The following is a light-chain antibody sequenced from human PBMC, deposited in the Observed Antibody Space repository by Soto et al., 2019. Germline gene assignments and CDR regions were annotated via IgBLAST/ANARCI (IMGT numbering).Light chain of an antibody. V-gene: IGKV3-15*01. CDR3: QQYVTSPYI. J-gene: IGKJ2*01. CDR1: RSVSSN. CDR2: GAS. Sequence: EIVMTQSPATLSVSPGERATLSCRASRSVSSNLAWYQQKPGQAPRLLMYGASTRATGIPARFSGSGSGTEFTLTISRLEPEDFAVYYCQQYVTSPYIFGQGTKLEIK.